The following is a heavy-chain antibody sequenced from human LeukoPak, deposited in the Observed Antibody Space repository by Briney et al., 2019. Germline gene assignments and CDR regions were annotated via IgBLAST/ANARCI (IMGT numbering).Heavy chain of an antibody. CDR1: GFTFSSYA. CDR2: ISYDGSNK. CDR3: AKGPLIEVAGTTWDY. D-gene: IGHD6-19*01. Sequence: GGSLRLSCAASGFTFSSYAMHWVRQAPGKGLEWVAVISYDGSNKYYADSVKGRFTISRDNSKNTLYLQMDSLRAEDTAVFYCAKGPLIEVAGTTWDYWGQGTLVTVSS. V-gene: IGHV3-30-3*01. J-gene: IGHJ4*02.